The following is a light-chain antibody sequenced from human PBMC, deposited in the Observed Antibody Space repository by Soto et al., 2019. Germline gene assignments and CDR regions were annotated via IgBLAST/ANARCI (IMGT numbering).Light chain of an antibody. Sequence: QSAFTQPPSASGTPGQRVTISCSGGRSNIGSNSVNWYQQHPGTAPKLLIYSQSQRPSGVPERISGAKSGTSVNLAISGLQAENEADYYCAAWDDSLTGLLIGGGTKLTVL. CDR1: RSNIGSNS. CDR2: SQS. J-gene: IGLJ2*01. V-gene: IGLV1-44*01. CDR3: AAWDDSLTGLL.